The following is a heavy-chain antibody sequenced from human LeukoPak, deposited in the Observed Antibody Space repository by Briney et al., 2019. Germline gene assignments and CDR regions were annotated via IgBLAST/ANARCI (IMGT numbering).Heavy chain of an antibody. V-gene: IGHV3-53*01. CDR1: GFTVSSDS. Sequence: GGSLRLSCTVSGFTVSSDSMSWVRQAPGKGLEWASFIYSGGSTHYSDSVKGRFTISRDNSKNTLYLLMNNLRAEDTAVYYCARAQRGDYMDVWGKGTTVTISS. CDR2: IYSGGST. J-gene: IGHJ6*03. D-gene: IGHD6-25*01. CDR3: ARAQRGDYMDV.